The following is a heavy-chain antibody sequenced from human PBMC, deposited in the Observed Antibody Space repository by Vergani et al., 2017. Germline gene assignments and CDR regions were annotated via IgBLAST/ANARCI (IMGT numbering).Heavy chain of an antibody. D-gene: IGHD6-19*01. CDR1: GGSISSSSYY. CDR2: IYYSGST. Sequence: QLQLQESGPGLVKPSDTLSLTCTVSGGSISSSSYYWGWIRQPPGKGLEWIGSIYYSGSTYYNPSLKSRVTISVDTSKNQFSLKLSSVTAADTAVYYCARCPYSSGWFNDYWGQGTLVTVSS. CDR3: ARCPYSSGWFNDY. J-gene: IGHJ4*02. V-gene: IGHV4-39*01.